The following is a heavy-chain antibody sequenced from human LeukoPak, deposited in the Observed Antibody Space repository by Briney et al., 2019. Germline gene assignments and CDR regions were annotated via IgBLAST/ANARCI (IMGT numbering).Heavy chain of an antibody. D-gene: IGHD3-3*01. CDR3: ARDGDTSGYSD. V-gene: IGHV3-7*01. J-gene: IGHJ4*02. CDR2: IKQDGSEK. Sequence: GGSLRLSCGGSGSTFSNYWMSWVRQAPGKGLEWVANIKQDGSEKYYVDSVKGRFTISRDNAKNSLYLQMNSLRAEGTAVYYCARDGDTSGYSDWGQGTLVTVSS. CDR1: GSTFSNYW.